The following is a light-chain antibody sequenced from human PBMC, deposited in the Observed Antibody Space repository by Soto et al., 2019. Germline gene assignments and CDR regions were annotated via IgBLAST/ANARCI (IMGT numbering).Light chain of an antibody. J-gene: IGKJ1*01. CDR1: QSLNSNY. CDR2: GAS. CDR3: QQYGGSPRT. V-gene: IGKV3-20*01. Sequence: EIVLTQSPGTLSLSPGERATLSCMASQSLNSNYLAWYQQKPGQAPRLLIYGASSRATGIPDRFSGSGSGTEFTRTISRLEPEDFAVYYCQQYGGSPRTFGQGTKVEIK.